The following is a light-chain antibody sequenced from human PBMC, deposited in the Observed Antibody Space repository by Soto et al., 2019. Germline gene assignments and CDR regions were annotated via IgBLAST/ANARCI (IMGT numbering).Light chain of an antibody. V-gene: IGLV2-14*01. J-gene: IGLJ3*02. CDR2: EVS. Sequence: QPASVSGSPGQSITISCTGTSNDVGGFDFVSWYQQHPGKAPKVIIYEVSNRPSGVSDRFSGSKSGNTASLTISGLQAEDEADYYCNSYTSTSARVFGGGTKLTVL. CDR1: SNDVGGFDF. CDR3: NSYTSTSARV.